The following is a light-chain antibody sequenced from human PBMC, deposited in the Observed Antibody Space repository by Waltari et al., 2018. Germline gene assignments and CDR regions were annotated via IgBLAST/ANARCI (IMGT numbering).Light chain of an antibody. Sequence: HSALTQPAPVSGSPGQSTTISCTGLSSYLGGCNYIPWYQQHPGKAPKLLIYDVSKRPSGVSNRFSGSKSGNTASLRISGLQADDEAEYYCSSYSTNSAHVFGTGTKVTFL. CDR3: SSYSTNSAHV. CDR2: DVS. CDR1: SSYLGGCNY. V-gene: IGLV2-14*03. J-gene: IGLJ1*01.